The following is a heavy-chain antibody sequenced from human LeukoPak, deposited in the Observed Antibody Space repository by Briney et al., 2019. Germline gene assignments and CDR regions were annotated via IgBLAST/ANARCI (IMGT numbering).Heavy chain of an antibody. D-gene: IGHD3-10*01. CDR3: AKYGSESSGFDY. CDR2: IRYDGSNK. CDR1: GFTFSIYD. V-gene: IGHV3-30*02. J-gene: IGHJ4*02. Sequence: GGSLRLSCAASGFTFSIYDMHWVRQAPGKGLEWVAFIRYDGSNKYYTDSVKGRFTISRDNAKNSLYLQMNSLRAEDTAVYYCAKYGSESSGFDYWGQGTLVTVSS.